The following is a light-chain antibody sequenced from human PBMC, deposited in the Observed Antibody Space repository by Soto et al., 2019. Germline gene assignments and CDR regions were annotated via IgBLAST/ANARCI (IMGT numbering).Light chain of an antibody. CDR2: EVS. CDR3: SSYAGSNNFV. CDR1: SSDVGGYNY. V-gene: IGLV2-8*01. Sequence: QSALTQPPSASGSPGQSVTISCTGTSSDVGGYNYVSWYQQHPGKSPKLMIYEVSKRPSGVPDRVSGSKSGNTASLTVSGLQAEDEADDYCSSYAGSNNFVFGTGTKVTVL. J-gene: IGLJ1*01.